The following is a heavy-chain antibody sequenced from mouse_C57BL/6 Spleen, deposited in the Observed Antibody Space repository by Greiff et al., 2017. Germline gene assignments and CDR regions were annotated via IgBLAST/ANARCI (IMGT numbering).Heavy chain of an antibody. J-gene: IGHJ2*01. Sequence: QVQLQQPGPELVKPGASVKLSCKASGYTFTSYWMHWVKPRHGKGLEWLGNINHSNGGTNSNENVKSKATLAVNKSSSTAYMQLSSLTSEDSSVYSCARRYDYYYGSSYDYFDYRGQGTTLTVAS. CDR3: ARRYDYYYGSSYDYFDY. D-gene: IGHD1-1*01. CDR1: GYTFTSYW. V-gene: IGHV1-53*01. CDR2: INHSNGGT.